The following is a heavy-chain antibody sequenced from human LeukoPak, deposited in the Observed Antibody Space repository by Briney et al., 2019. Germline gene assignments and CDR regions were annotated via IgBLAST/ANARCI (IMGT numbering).Heavy chain of an antibody. Sequence: PGGSLRLPCAASGFTFNDHAMYWVRQAPGKGLEWVSGINWNSDNIGYADSVKGRFTISRDDAKNSLFLQMNSLRTEDTALYYCARASYYYDTTGLGAVDIWGQGTMVTVSS. D-gene: IGHD3-22*01. V-gene: IGHV3-9*01. CDR3: ARASYYYDTTGLGAVDI. CDR1: GFTFNDHA. CDR2: INWNSDNI. J-gene: IGHJ3*02.